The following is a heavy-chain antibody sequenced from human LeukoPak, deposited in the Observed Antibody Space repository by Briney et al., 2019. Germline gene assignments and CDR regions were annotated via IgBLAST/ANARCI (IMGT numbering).Heavy chain of an antibody. CDR3: ARDSEYSSSSSTYMDV. J-gene: IGHJ6*03. D-gene: IGHD6-6*01. CDR1: GFMFSQHT. Sequence: PGGSLRLSCAVSGFMFSQHTMSWVRQAPGKRLEWVSSISGSGDATRYADSVKGRFTISRDNAKNSLYLQMNSLRAEDTAVYYCARDSEYSSSSSTYMDVWGKGTTVTVSS. CDR2: ISGSGDAT. V-gene: IGHV3-48*01.